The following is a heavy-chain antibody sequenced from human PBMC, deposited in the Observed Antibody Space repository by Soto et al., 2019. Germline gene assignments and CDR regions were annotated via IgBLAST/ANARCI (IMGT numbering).Heavy chain of an antibody. V-gene: IGHV1-18*01. CDR2: ISAYNGNT. D-gene: IGHD2-2*01. CDR3: ARSGGEGIVVVPAAIFDY. J-gene: IGHJ4*02. Sequence: GLEWMGWISAYNGNTNYAQKLQGRVTMTTDTSTSTAYMELRSLRSDDTAVYYCARSGGEGIVVVPAAIFDYWGQGTLVTVSS.